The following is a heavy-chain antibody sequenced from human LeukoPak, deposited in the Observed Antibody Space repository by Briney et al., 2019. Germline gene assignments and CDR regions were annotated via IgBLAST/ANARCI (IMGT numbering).Heavy chain of an antibody. Sequence: SGGSLRLFCAASGFTFNTYWMAWIRQVPGKGLEWVANMKHDGSEIYYGGSVKGRFTVSRDNAKNPLYLQMNSLRAEDTAVYYCLHYDSGSVWGQGTPVTVSS. D-gene: IGHD3-10*01. CDR3: LHYDSGSV. CDR1: GFTFNTYW. V-gene: IGHV3-7*01. CDR2: MKHDGSEI. J-gene: IGHJ4*02.